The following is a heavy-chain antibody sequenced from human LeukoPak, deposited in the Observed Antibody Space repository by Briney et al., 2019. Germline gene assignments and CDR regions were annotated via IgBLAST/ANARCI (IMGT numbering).Heavy chain of an antibody. D-gene: IGHD1-26*01. Sequence: ASVKVSCKASGGTFSSYAISWVRQAPRQGLEWMGGIIPIFGTANYAQKFQGRVTITTDESTSTAYMELSSLRSEDTAVYYCARGVGATSPYFDYWGQGTLVTVSS. CDR1: GGTFSSYA. CDR3: ARGVGATSPYFDY. CDR2: IIPIFGTA. V-gene: IGHV1-69*05. J-gene: IGHJ4*02.